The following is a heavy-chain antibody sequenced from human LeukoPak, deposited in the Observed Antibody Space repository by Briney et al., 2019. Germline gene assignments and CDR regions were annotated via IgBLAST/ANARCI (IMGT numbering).Heavy chain of an antibody. CDR3: ARDPPMVITPGDDY. CDR2: INPNSGGT. J-gene: IGHJ4*02. V-gene: IGHV1-2*02. CDR1: GYTFTGYY. D-gene: IGHD3-22*01. Sequence: ASVKVSCKASGYTFTGYYMHWVRQAPGQGLEWMGWINPNSGGTNYAQKFQGRVTMTRDTSISTAYMELSRLRSDDTAVYYCARDPPMVITPGDDYWGQGTLVTVYS.